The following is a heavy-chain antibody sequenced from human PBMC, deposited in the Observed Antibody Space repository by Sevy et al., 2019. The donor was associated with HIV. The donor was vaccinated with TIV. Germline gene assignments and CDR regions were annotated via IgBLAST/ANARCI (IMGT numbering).Heavy chain of an antibody. CDR2: ISYDGSNK. Sequence: GGSLRLSCAASGFTFSSYGMHWVRQAPGKGLEWVAVISYDGSNKYYADSVKGRFTISRDNSKNTLYLQMNSLRAEDTTVYYCAKEVPYYDFWSGYYDGWFDPWGQRTLVTVSS. CDR3: AKEVPYYDFWSGYYDGWFDP. V-gene: IGHV3-30*18. CDR1: GFTFSSYG. D-gene: IGHD3-3*01. J-gene: IGHJ5*02.